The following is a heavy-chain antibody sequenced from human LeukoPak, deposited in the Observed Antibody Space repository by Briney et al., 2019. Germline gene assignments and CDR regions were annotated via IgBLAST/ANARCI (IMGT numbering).Heavy chain of an antibody. CDR1: GFTFSSYW. CDR2: INTDGRTT. V-gene: IGHV3-74*01. D-gene: IGHD1/OR15-1a*01. CDR3: AKDLTWNTADY. J-gene: IGHJ4*02. Sequence: GGSLRLSCAASGFTFSSYWMHWFRQAPGKGLVWVSRINTDGRTTGYADSVRGRFTISRDNAKNTLYLQMNGLRAEDTAVYYCAKDLTWNTADYWGQGTLVTVSP.